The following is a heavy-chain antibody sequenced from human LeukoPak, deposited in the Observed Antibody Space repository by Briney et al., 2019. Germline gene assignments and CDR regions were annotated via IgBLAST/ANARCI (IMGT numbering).Heavy chain of an antibody. J-gene: IGHJ2*01. Sequence: GGSLRLSCAASGFTFSSYAMSWVRQAPGKGLEWVSAISGSGGSTYYADSVKGRFTISRDNSKNTLYLQMNTLRAEDTAVYYCARAAGDRIGYHDLWGRGTLVTVSS. D-gene: IGHD7-27*01. V-gene: IGHV3-23*01. CDR2: ISGSGGST. CDR3: ARAAGDRIGYHDL. CDR1: GFTFSSYA.